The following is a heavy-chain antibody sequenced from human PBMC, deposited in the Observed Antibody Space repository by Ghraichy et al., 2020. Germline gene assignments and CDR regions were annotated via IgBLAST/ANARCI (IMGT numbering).Heavy chain of an antibody. D-gene: IGHD3-22*01. CDR1: GYTFTSYY. V-gene: IGHV1-46*01. Sequence: ASVKVSCKASGYTFTSYYMHWVRQAPGQGLEWMGIINPSGGSTSYAQKFQGRVTMTRDTSTSTVYMELSSLRSEDTAVYYCAREGGLGYYDSSGYYDAFDIWGQGTMVTVSS. J-gene: IGHJ3*02. CDR3: AREGGLGYYDSSGYYDAFDI. CDR2: INPSGGST.